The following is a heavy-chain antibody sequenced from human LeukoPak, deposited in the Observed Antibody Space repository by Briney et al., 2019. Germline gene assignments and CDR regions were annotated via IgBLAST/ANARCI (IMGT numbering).Heavy chain of an antibody. Sequence: GGSLRLPCAASGFTFSSYAMYWVRQAPGKGLEYVSAISSNGDITYYGNSVKGRFTIYRDNSKNTLYLQMGSLRAEDMAFYYCARGRRDGYRGWFDPWGQGTLVTVSS. CDR1: GFTFSSYA. J-gene: IGHJ5*02. D-gene: IGHD5-24*01. CDR3: ARGRRDGYRGWFDP. V-gene: IGHV3-64*01. CDR2: ISSNGDIT.